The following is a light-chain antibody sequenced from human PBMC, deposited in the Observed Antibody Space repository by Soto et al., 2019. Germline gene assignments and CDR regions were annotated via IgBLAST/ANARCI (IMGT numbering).Light chain of an antibody. Sequence: EIVMTQSTATLSVSPGDIDTLYCSASQSVSNNYLAWYQQKPGQAPRLVISGASSRATAIPDRFSGSGSGTDFTLTISRLEPEDFAVYYCQQFGSSPRTFGQGTKVDTK. CDR3: QQFGSSPRT. V-gene: IGKV3-20*01. CDR2: GAS. J-gene: IGKJ1*01. CDR1: QSVSNNY.